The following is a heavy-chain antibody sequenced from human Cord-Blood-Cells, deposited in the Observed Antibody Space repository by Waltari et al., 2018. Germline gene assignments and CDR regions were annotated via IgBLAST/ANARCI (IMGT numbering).Heavy chain of an antibody. CDR2: IYWNDDK. V-gene: IGHV2-5*01. CDR3: AHAYSGSYYYYYYYMDV. Sequence: QITLKESGPTLVKPTQTLTLTCTFPGFSPSTSGVGVGWIRQPPGKALEWLALIYWNDDKRYSPSLKSRLTITKDTSKNQVVLTMTNMDPVDTATYYCAHAYSGSYYYYYYYMDVWGKGTTVTVSS. CDR1: GFSPSTSGVG. D-gene: IGHD1-26*01. J-gene: IGHJ6*03.